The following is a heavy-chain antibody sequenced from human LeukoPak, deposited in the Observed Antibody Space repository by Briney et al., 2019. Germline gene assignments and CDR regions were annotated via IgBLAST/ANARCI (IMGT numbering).Heavy chain of an antibody. V-gene: IGHV3-7*01. CDR1: GFTFSSSW. D-gene: IGHD1-26*01. CDR3: ARDPRSGSYPDWFDP. Sequence: GGSLRLSCAASGFTFSSSWMTWVRQAPGKGLEWVASINQDGGEIHYVDSVKGRFTISRDNAKNSLYLQMNSLRAEDTAVYYCARDPRSGSYPDWFDPWGQGTLVTVSS. J-gene: IGHJ5*02. CDR2: INQDGGEI.